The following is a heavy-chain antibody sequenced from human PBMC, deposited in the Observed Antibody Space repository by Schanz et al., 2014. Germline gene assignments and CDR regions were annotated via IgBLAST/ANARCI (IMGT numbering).Heavy chain of an antibody. CDR2: IWYDENNK. Sequence: QVQLVESGGGLVKPGGSLRLSCAASGFTFRDYYMSWIRQAPGKGLEWVAVIWYDENNKYYADSVKGRFTMSRDRFQNTLYLRMSSLRAEDTAVYYCARPRFDYGEVDYWGQGTLVTVSS. CDR1: GFTFRDYY. J-gene: IGHJ4*02. CDR3: ARPRFDYGEVDY. D-gene: IGHD4-17*01. V-gene: IGHV3-33*08.